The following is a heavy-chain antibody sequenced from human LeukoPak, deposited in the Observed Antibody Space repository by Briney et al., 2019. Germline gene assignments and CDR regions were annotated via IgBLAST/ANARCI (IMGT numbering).Heavy chain of an antibody. D-gene: IGHD3-22*01. Sequence: PGGSLRLSCAASGFTFSSYSMNWVRQAPGKGLEWVSSISSSSSYIYYADSVKGRFTISRDNAKNSLYLQMNSLRAEDTAVYYCARVLAITYYYDSSGYYYFDYWGQGTLVTVSS. J-gene: IGHJ4*02. CDR2: ISSSSSYI. CDR1: GFTFSSYS. CDR3: ARVLAITYYYDSSGYYYFDY. V-gene: IGHV3-21*01.